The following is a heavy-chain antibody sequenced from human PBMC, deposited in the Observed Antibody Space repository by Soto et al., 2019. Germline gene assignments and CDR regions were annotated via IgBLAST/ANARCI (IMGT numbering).Heavy chain of an antibody. CDR3: ARHTSNFRYYYYAMDG. Sequence: GESLKIYFPGFRCTFTDYFIGWVRPLPGKGLEWMGIIYPGDSDTRYSPSLQGHVTLTGDKSTSTAYRQWNSLKGSDTAMYYCARHTSNFRYYYYAMDGWGQGTAVAVSS. CDR1: RCTFTDYF. CDR2: IYPGDSDT. J-gene: IGHJ6*01. V-gene: IGHV5-51*01. D-gene: IGHD2-2*01.